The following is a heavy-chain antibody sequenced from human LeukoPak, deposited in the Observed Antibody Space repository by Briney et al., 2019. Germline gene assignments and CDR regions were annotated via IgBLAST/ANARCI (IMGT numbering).Heavy chain of an antibody. CDR2: INHSGST. CDR3: ASLAVAGLSEGY. D-gene: IGHD6-19*01. CDR1: GGSFSGYY. Sequence: SETLSLTCAVYGGSFSGYYWSWIRQPPGKGLEWIGEINHSGSTNCNPSLKSRVTISVDTSRNQFSLKLSSVTAADTAVYYCASLAVAGLSEGYWGQGTLVIVSS. V-gene: IGHV4-34*01. J-gene: IGHJ4*02.